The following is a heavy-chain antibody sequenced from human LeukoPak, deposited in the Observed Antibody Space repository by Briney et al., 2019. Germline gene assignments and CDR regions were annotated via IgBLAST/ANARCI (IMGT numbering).Heavy chain of an antibody. Sequence: PGWSLTLSCAASGFTFSSYAMRWVRQAPGKGLEGVSAISGIGGSTHYADSLKGRFTISRDNTKNTLYLQMNSMRAEDTAVYYCAKDRDYYDTSGYYWGPTNYYFDYWGQGTLVTVSS. D-gene: IGHD3-22*01. CDR1: GFTFSSYA. V-gene: IGHV3-23*01. J-gene: IGHJ4*02. CDR2: ISGIGGST. CDR3: AKDRDYYDTSGYYWGPTNYYFDY.